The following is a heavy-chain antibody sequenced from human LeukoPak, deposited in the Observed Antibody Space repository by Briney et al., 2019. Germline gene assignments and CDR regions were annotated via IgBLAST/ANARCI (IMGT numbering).Heavy chain of an antibody. J-gene: IGHJ2*01. Sequence: SETLSLTCTVSGVSISGYYWVWIRQSPKRSLEYIGSIFYREGFSYGGTTFYNPSLQSRVTISVDKSKNQFSLKLSSVTAADTAVYYCARDTHTYGDYRPLRYWYFDLWGRGTLVTVSS. V-gene: IGHV4-59*12. CDR1: GVSISGYY. CDR2: IFYREGFSYGGTT. CDR3: ARDTHTYGDYRPLRYWYFDL. D-gene: IGHD4-17*01.